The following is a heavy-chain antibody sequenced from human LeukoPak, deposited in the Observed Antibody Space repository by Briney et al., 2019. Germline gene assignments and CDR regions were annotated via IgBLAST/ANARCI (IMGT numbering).Heavy chain of an antibody. D-gene: IGHD2-15*01. CDR3: ARGTGDF. Sequence: GGSLRLSCAASGFTFDDYAMHWVRQAPGKGLEWVSGISWNSGSIGYADSVKGRFTISRDNAKNSLYLQMNSLRAEDTALYYCARGTGDFWGQGTLVTVYS. CDR2: ISWNSGSI. J-gene: IGHJ4*02. V-gene: IGHV3-9*01. CDR1: GFTFDDYA.